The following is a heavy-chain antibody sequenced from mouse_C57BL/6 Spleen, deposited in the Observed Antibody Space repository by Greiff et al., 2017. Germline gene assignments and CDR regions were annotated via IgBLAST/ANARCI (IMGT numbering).Heavy chain of an antibody. CDR3: ARLGFDYDDCCDY. CDR1: GYTFTSYW. Sequence: QVQLQQSGAELAKPGASVKLSCKASGYTFTSYWMHWVKQRPGQGLEWIGYINPSSGYTKYNQKFKGKATLTADKSSSTAYMQLSSLTYEDSAIYSCARLGFDYDDCCDYWGQGTTLTVSS. V-gene: IGHV1-7*01. J-gene: IGHJ2*01. CDR2: INPSSGYT. D-gene: IGHD2-4*01.